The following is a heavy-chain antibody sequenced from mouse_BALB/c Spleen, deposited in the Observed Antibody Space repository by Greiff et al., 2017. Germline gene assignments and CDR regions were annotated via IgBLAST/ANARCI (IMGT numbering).Heavy chain of an antibody. CDR3: TRGKTTVAFDY. D-gene: IGHD1-1*01. V-gene: IGHV1S22*01. CDR1: GYTFTSYW. CDR2: IYPGSGST. J-gene: IGHJ2*01. Sequence: LQQPGSELVRPGASVKLSCKASGYTFTSYWMHWVKQRHGQGREWIGNIYPGSGSTNYDEKFKSKGTLTVDTSSSTAYMHLSSLTSEDSAVYYCTRGKTTVAFDYWGQGTTLTVSS.